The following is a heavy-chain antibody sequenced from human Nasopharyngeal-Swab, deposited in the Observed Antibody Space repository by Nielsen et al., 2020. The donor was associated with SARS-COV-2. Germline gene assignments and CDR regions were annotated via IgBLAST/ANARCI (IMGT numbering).Heavy chain of an antibody. CDR1: GFAFNNYG. J-gene: IGHJ3*01. D-gene: IGHD3-16*01. Sequence: GESLKISCAASGFAFNNYGMHWVRQAPGKGLEWLAVIWYDGSDKYYADSVKGRFTISRDNARNTLYLQMNSLRDEDTAVYYCARDYWGAFEVWGQGTMATVSS. CDR3: ARDYWGAFEV. CDR2: IWYDGSDK. V-gene: IGHV3-33*01.